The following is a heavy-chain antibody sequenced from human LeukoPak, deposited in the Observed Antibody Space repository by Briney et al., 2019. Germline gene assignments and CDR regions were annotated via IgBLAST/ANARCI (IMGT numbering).Heavy chain of an antibody. J-gene: IGHJ4*02. D-gene: IGHD6-19*01. CDR2: IGASGVTT. Sequence: GGSLRLSCTASGFTFSSNGMSWVRQAPGKGLEWVSTIGASGVTTYSADSVKGRFTIARDNSKNTLYLQMNSLRAEDTAVYYCAKDQWLVQSPIDYWGQGTLVTVSS. V-gene: IGHV3-23*01. CDR3: AKDQWLVQSPIDY. CDR1: GFTFSSNG.